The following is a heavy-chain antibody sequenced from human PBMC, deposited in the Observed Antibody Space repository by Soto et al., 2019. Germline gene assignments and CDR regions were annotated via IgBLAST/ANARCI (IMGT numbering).Heavy chain of an antibody. CDR3: ARGRVNVVVVAATRGHYYYGMDV. D-gene: IGHD2-15*01. V-gene: IGHV4-34*01. CDR2: INHSGST. CDR1: GGSFSGYY. Sequence: SETLSLTCAVYGGSFSGYYWSWIRQPPGKGLEWIGEINHSGSTNYNPSLKSRVTISVDTSKNQFSLKLSSVTAADTAVYYCARGRVNVVVVAATRGHYYYGMDVWGQGTTVTVSS. J-gene: IGHJ6*02.